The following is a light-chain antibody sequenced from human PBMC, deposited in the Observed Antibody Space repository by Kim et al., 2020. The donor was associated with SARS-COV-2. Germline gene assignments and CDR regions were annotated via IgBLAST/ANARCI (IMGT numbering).Light chain of an antibody. CDR3: QQRTNWPPLT. Sequence: LSPGERATLSCRVSQSISTYLAWYQQKPGQAPRLLIYDAANRATGIPARFSGSGSGTDFTLNISGLEPEDFAVYYCQQRTNWPPLTFGGGTKLEI. J-gene: IGKJ4*01. CDR1: QSISTY. CDR2: DAA. V-gene: IGKV3-11*01.